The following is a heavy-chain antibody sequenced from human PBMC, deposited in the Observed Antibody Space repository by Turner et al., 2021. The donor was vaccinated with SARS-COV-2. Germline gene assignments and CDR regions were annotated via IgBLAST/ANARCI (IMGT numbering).Heavy chain of an antibody. D-gene: IGHD5-12*01. CDR1: GVSISSSTYY. CDR3: SRSYSGYESDDAFDI. J-gene: IGHJ3*02. CDR2: IYYSGST. Sequence: QLQLQESGPGLVKPSETLSLTCTVSGVSISSSTYYWGWIRQPPGKGLEWIGTIYYSGSTYYNPSLKSRVTISVDTSKNQFSLKLSSVTAADTAVYYCSRSYSGYESDDAFDIWGQGTMVTVSS. V-gene: IGHV4-39*01.